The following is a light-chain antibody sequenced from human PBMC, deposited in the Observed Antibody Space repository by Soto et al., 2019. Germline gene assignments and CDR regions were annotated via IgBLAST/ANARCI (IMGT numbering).Light chain of an antibody. CDR3: QPYNTFLLT. V-gene: IGKV1-5*03. CDR1: QIISNW. Sequence: DIQVTQSPSTLSASVGDSVTISCRASQIISNWLAWYQQKPGKAPKLLIYKASNLESGVPSRFSGSGSGTDFTFTISSLQPDDFATYYCQPYNTFLLTFGPGTKVDIK. J-gene: IGKJ3*01. CDR2: KAS.